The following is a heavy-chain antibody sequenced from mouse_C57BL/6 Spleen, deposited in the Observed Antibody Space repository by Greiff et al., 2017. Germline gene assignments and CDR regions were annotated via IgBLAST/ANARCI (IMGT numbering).Heavy chain of an antibody. D-gene: IGHD2-5*01. CDR2: ISSGGDYI. J-gene: IGHJ4*01. CDR3: TRGNSNYAMDY. Sequence: EVHLVESGEGLVKPGGSLKLSCAASGFTFSSYAMSWVRQTPEKRLEWVAYISSGGDYIYYADTVKGRFTISRDNARNTLYLQMSSLKSEDTAMYYCTRGNSNYAMDYWGQGTSVTVSS. CDR1: GFTFSSYA. V-gene: IGHV5-9-1*02.